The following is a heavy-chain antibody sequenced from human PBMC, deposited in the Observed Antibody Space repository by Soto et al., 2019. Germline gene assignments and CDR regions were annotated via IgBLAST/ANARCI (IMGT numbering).Heavy chain of an antibody. CDR3: ARLSIAAAGNNWFDP. Sequence: PGGSLRLSCAASGFTFSSYAMHWVRQAPGKGLEWVAVISYDGSNKYYADSVKGRFTISRDNSKNTLYLQMNSLRAEDTAVYYCARLSIAAAGNNWFDPWGQGTLVTVSS. D-gene: IGHD6-13*01. J-gene: IGHJ5*02. V-gene: IGHV3-30-3*01. CDR1: GFTFSSYA. CDR2: ISYDGSNK.